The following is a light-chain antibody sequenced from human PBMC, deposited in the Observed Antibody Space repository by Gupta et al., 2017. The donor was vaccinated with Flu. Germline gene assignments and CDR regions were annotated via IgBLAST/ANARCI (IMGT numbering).Light chain of an antibody. Sequence: EIVLTQSPATLSLSPGERATLSCRASQSVSSYLAWYQQKPGQAPRLLIYDASNWATGIPARFSGSGSGTEFTLTISSLEPEDFAVYYCQQRSNCPLTFGQGTQVEIK. J-gene: IGKJ5*01. V-gene: IGKV3-11*01. CDR3: QQRSNCPLT. CDR2: DAS. CDR1: QSVSSY.